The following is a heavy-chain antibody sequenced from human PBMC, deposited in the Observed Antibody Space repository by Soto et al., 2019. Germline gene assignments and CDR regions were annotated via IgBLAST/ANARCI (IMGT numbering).Heavy chain of an antibody. CDR1: GFTVSSNY. CDR2: IYSGGST. CDR3: AREWELPNYYGMDV. V-gene: IGHV3-53*01. D-gene: IGHD1-26*01. J-gene: IGHJ6*02. Sequence: EVQLVESGGGLIQPGGSLRLSCAASGFTVSSNYMSWVRQAPGKGLEWVSVIYSGGSTYYADSVKGRFTISRDNSKNTVHLQMNSLRAEDTAVYYCAREWELPNYYGMDVWDQGTTVTVSS.